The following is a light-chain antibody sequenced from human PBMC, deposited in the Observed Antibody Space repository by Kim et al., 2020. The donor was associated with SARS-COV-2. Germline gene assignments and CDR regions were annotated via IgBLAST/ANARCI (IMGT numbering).Light chain of an antibody. CDR1: QDISSA. J-gene: IGKJ2*01. CDR2: GAS. Sequence: IQLTQSPSSLSASVGDRVTITCRASQDISSALAWYQQKPGKAPKLLIYGASTSHSGVPSRFSGSGSGTDFTLTITSVQPEDFATYYCQQLKSYPHIFAQGTKLEI. V-gene: IGKV1-9*01. CDR3: QQLKSYPHI.